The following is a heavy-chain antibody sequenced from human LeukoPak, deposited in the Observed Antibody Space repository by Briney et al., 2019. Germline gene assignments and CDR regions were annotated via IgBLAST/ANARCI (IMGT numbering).Heavy chain of an antibody. J-gene: IGHJ4*02. V-gene: IGHV4-59*08. D-gene: IGHD6-19*01. CDR1: GGSISSYY. Sequence: PSETLSLTCTVSGGSISSYYWSWIRQPPGKGLEWIGYIYYSGSTNYNPSLKSRVTISVDTSKNQFSLKLSSVTAADTAVYYCASAALGYSSGWPLYYFDYWGQGTLVTVSS. CDR2: IYYSGST. CDR3: ASAALGYSSGWPLYYFDY.